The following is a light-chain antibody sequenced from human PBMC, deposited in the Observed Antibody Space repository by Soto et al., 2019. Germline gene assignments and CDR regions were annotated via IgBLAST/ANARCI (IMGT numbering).Light chain of an antibody. CDR1: QGISSW. Sequence: DIQMTQSPSTLSASIGDRVTITCRASQGISSWLAWYQQRPGKAPKILIYDASSLQSGVPSRFSGSGSGTEFTLTISSLQPDDFATYYCQQYNSYSTWTFGQGTKVDIK. CDR3: QQYNSYSTWT. J-gene: IGKJ1*01. CDR2: DAS. V-gene: IGKV1-5*01.